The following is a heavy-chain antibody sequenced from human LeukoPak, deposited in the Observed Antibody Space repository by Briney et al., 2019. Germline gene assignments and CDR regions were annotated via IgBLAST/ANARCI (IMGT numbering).Heavy chain of an antibody. Sequence: SETLSLTCTVSGASISSDTYFWRWIRQPAGKGLEWIGRISSTGRTDYNPSLTSRVTISIDTSKNQLSMQLNSVTAADTAVYYCAKGAGPPWFDPWGQGTLVTVSS. CDR1: GASISSDTYF. V-gene: IGHV4-61*02. CDR2: ISSTGRT. D-gene: IGHD6-19*01. CDR3: AKGAGPPWFDP. J-gene: IGHJ5*02.